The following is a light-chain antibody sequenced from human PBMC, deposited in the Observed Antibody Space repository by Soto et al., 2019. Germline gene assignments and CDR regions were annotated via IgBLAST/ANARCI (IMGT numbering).Light chain of an antibody. CDR2: DAS. Sequence: EIVLTQSPATLSLSPGERATLSCRASQSVSSYLAWYQQKPGQAPRLLIYDASNRATGIPARFSGSGSGTDCTLTISTLEPEDFAVYYCQQRSNWPLATFGGGTKVEIK. CDR1: QSVSSY. CDR3: QQRSNWPLAT. J-gene: IGKJ4*01. V-gene: IGKV3-11*01.